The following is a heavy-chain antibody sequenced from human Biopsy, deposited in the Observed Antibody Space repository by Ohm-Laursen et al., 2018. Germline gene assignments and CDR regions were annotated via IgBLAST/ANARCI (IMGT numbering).Heavy chain of an antibody. CDR3: ARDRSGLTLTTLDF. D-gene: IGHD6-25*01. Sequence: SLRLSLAASGFIFDNYGMHWVRHAPGKGLEWVSGINWNSGDIVYEDSVKGRFTISRDNAKNYLSLQMNSLRAEDTAIYYCARDRSGLTLTTLDFWGHGTLVTVSS. V-gene: IGHV3-9*01. CDR2: INWNSGDI. J-gene: IGHJ4*01. CDR1: GFIFDNYG.